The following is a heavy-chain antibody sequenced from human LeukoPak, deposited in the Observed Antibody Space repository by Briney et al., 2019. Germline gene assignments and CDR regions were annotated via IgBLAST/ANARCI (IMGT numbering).Heavy chain of an antibody. CDR3: ARDSHYYDSSGYPDFDY. D-gene: IGHD3-22*01. CDR1: GYTFTSYG. CDR2: ISAYNGNT. Sequence: ASVKVSCKASGYTFTSYGISWVRQAPGQGLEWMGWISAYNGNTNYAQKLQGRDTMTTDTSTSTAYMELRSLRSDDTAVYYCARDSHYYDSSGYPDFDYWGQGTLVTVSS. J-gene: IGHJ4*02. V-gene: IGHV1-18*01.